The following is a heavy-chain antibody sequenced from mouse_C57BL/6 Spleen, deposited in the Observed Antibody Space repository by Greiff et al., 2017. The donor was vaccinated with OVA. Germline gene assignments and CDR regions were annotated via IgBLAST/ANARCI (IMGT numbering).Heavy chain of an antibody. D-gene: IGHD2-14*01. J-gene: IGHJ3*01. CDR3: TRRRREIGTSGFAY. Sequence: QVQLQQSGAELVRPGASVTLSCKASGYTFTDYEMHWVKQTPVHGLEWIGAIDPETGGTAYNQKFKGKAILTADKSSSTAYMEHRSLTSEDAAVYDSTRRRREIGTSGFAYWGQGTLVTVSA. CDR1: GYTFTDYE. CDR2: IDPETGGT. V-gene: IGHV1-15*01.